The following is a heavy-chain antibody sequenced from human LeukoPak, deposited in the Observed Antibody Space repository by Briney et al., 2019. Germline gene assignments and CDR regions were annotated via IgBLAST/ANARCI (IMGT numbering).Heavy chain of an antibody. V-gene: IGHV3-21*01. CDR3: ARDRGDIRGDAFDI. J-gene: IGHJ3*02. Sequence: GGSLRLSCAASGFTFSSYSMNWVRQGPGKGLEWVSSISSSSSYIYYADSVKGRFTISRYNAKNSLYLQMNSLRAEDTAVYYGARDRGDIRGDAFDIWGQGTMVTVSS. CDR1: GFTFSSYS. CDR2: ISSSSSYI.